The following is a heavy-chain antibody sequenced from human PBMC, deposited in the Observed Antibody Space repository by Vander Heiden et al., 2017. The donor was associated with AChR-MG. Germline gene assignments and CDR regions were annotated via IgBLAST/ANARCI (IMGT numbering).Heavy chain of an antibody. D-gene: IGHD4-4*01. CDR2: IIPIFGTA. CDR1: GGTFSSYA. V-gene: IGHV1-69*06. J-gene: IGHJ6*03. CDR3: ARDQLTTRAPYPPYYYYYYMDV. Sequence: QVQLVQSGAEVKKPGSSVKVSCKASGGTFSSYAISWVRQAPGQRLEWMGGIIPIFGTANYAQKFQGRVTITADKSTSTAYMELSSLRSEDTAVYYCARDQLTTRAPYPPYYYYYYMDVWGKGTTVTDSS.